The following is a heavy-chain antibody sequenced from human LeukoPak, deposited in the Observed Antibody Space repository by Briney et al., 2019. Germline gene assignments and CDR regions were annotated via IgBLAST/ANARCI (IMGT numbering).Heavy chain of an antibody. Sequence: SETLSLTCTVSGYFISSGYYWGWIRQSPGEGLEWIGSVYHSGSTYYNPSLKSRVTMSLDTSKNQFSLELSPVTAADTAVYYCARLAYSSGWSHFDYWGQGTLVTVSS. V-gene: IGHV4-38-2*02. CDR3: ARLAYSSGWSHFDY. CDR1: GYFISSGYY. CDR2: VYHSGST. D-gene: IGHD6-19*01. J-gene: IGHJ4*02.